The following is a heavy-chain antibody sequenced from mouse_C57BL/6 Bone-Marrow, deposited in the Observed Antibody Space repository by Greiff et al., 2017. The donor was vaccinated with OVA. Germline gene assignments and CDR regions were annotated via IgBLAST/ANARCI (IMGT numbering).Heavy chain of an antibody. CDR1: GYSFTDYN. V-gene: IGHV1-39*01. Sequence: VQLQQSGPELVKPGASVKISCKASGYSFTDYNMNWVKQSNGKSLEWIGVINPNYGTTSYNQKFKGKATLTVDQSSSTAYMQLNSLTSEDSAVDYGARPYYYGSSGYFDVWGTGTTVTVSS. D-gene: IGHD1-1*01. CDR3: ARPYYYGSSGYFDV. J-gene: IGHJ1*03. CDR2: INPNYGTT.